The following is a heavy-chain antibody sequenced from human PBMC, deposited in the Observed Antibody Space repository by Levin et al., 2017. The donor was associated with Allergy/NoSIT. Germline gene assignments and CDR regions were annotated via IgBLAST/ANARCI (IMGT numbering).Heavy chain of an antibody. J-gene: IGHJ6*02. CDR1: GGTFSSYA. D-gene: IGHD3-3*01. Sequence: GASVKVSCKASGGTFSSYAISWVRQAPGQGLEWMGGIIPIFGTANYAQKFQGRVTITADKSTSTAYMELSSLRSEDTAVYYCARSRFLEWLLDYYGMDVWGQGTTVTVSS. CDR2: IIPIFGTA. V-gene: IGHV1-69*06. CDR3: ARSRFLEWLLDYYGMDV.